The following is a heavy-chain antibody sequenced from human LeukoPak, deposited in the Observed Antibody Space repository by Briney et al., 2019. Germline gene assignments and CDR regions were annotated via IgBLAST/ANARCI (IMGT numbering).Heavy chain of an antibody. J-gene: IGHJ4*02. CDR1: GFRFSSYA. CDR3: ATVGGGSSRPYYFDY. CDR2: ISGSGDST. V-gene: IGHV3-23*01. D-gene: IGHD1-26*01. Sequence: GGSLRLSCAASGFRFSSYAMSWVRQAPGKGLGWVSTISGSGDSTYYADSVKGRFTISRDNSENTLFLQINSLRADDAAVYYCATVGGGSSRPYYFDYWGQGALVTVSS.